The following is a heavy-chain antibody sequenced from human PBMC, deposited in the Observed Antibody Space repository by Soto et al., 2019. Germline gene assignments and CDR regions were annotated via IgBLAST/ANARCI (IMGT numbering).Heavy chain of an antibody. CDR2: ISYDGSNK. CDR3: AKNGVLWFGEETGYFDY. D-gene: IGHD3-10*01. Sequence: QVQLVESGGSVVQPGRSPRLSCAASGFTFSSYGMHWVRQAPGKGLEWVAVISYDGSNKYYADSVKGRFTISRDNSKNTLYLQMNSLRAEDTAVYYCAKNGVLWFGEETGYFDYWGQGTLVTVSS. J-gene: IGHJ4*02. CDR1: GFTFSSYG. V-gene: IGHV3-30*18.